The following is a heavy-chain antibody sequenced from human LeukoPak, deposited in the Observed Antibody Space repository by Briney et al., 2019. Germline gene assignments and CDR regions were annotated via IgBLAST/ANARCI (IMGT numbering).Heavy chain of an antibody. CDR1: GYTFTSYG. J-gene: IGHJ4*02. Sequence: ASVKVSCKASGYTFTSYGISWVRQAPGQGLEWMGLISVYNGNTNYAQKLQGRVTMTTDTSTSTASMELRSVRSEDTAVYYCAREGYTMVRGVLDYWGQGTLVTVSS. D-gene: IGHD3-10*01. V-gene: IGHV1-18*01. CDR3: AREGYTMVRGVLDY. CDR2: ISVYNGNT.